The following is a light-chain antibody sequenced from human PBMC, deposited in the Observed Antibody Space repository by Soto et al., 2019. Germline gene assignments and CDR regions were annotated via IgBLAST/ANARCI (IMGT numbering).Light chain of an antibody. Sequence: SASVGDRVTITCRASQSISSHLNWYQQKPGKAPKLLICAASTLLSGVPSRFSGSGSGTDFTLTISSLQPEDFATYSRQHSHSAPLTFGGATKVDSK. CDR2: AAS. V-gene: IGKV1-39*01. J-gene: IGKJ4*01. CDR3: QHSHSAPLT. CDR1: QSISSH.